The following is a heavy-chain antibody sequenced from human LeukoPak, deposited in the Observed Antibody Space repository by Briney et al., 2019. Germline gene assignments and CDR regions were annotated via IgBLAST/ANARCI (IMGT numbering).Heavy chain of an antibody. D-gene: IGHD6-13*01. V-gene: IGHV3-33*01. CDR2: IWYDGSNK. CDR1: GFTFSIYG. CDR3: AREASAAAATSFDY. Sequence: PGRSLRLSCAASGFTFSIYGMHWGRQAPGKGLEWVAVIWYDGSNKYYADSVKGRFTISRDNSKNTLYLQMNSLRGDDTALYYCAREASAAAATSFDYWGQGTLVTVSS. J-gene: IGHJ4*02.